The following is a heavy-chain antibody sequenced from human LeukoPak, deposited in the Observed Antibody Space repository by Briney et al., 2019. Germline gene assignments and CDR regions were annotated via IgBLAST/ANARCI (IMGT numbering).Heavy chain of an antibody. Sequence: SETLSLTCTVSGGSISSYYWSWIRQPPGKGLEWIGYIYYSGSTNYNPSLKSRVTISVDTSKNQFSLKLSSVTAADTAVYYCAGDTEGVTTAICDWGHGTLVTVSS. V-gene: IGHV4-59*08. D-gene: IGHD2-2*02. CDR3: AGDTEGVTTAICD. CDR1: GGSISSYY. J-gene: IGHJ4*01. CDR2: IYYSGST.